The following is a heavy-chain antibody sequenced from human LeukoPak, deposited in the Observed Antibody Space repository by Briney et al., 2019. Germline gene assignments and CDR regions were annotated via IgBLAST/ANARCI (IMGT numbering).Heavy chain of an antibody. V-gene: IGHV3-33*01. Sequence: GRSLRLSCAASGFTFNNYGMHWVRQAPGKGLEWVAVIYSDGSNKYYADSAKGRFTISRDNSRNTLDLQMNSLRAEDTAVYYWARLWSSGWYFDYWGQGTVVTVSP. CDR1: GFTFNNYG. J-gene: IGHJ4*02. CDR3: ARLWSSGWYFDY. D-gene: IGHD6-19*01. CDR2: IYSDGSNK.